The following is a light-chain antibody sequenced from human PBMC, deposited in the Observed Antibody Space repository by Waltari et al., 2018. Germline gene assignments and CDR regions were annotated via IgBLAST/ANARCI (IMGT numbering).Light chain of an antibody. J-gene: IGLJ2*01. V-gene: IGLV3-1*01. CDR1: KLGNKY. CDR2: QDT. CDR3: QAWDSTSYVV. Sequence: SYELTQPPSVSVSPGQTASITCSGEKLGNKYVSWYQQKPGQSPVLVVHQDTKRPSWIPERFSGSNSGNTATLTISGTQAVDEADYYCQAWDSTSYVVFGGGTKVTV.